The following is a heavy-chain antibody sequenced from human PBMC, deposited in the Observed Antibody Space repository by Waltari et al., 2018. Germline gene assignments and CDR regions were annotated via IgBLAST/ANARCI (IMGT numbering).Heavy chain of an antibody. CDR2: ISYTGAT. J-gene: IGHJ3*01. V-gene: IGHV4-39*01. Sequence: QLHLQESGPGLVKLSETLSLTCSVSGGSIPNQRHYLGWIRRPPGKGLEGAATISYTGATYNNPSLKSLVTISGDTSKNQFSLKLNSVTAADTAVYYCATYVGASIGTAAFDVWGQGTMVTVSS. CDR3: ATYVGASIGTAAFDV. CDR1: GGSIPNQRHY. D-gene: IGHD3-16*01.